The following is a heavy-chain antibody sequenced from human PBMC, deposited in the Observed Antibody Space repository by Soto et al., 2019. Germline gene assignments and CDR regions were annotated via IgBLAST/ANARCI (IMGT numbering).Heavy chain of an antibody. D-gene: IGHD3-16*01. J-gene: IGHJ4*02. CDR2: INAGNGNT. Sequence: ASVKVSCKASGYTFTSYAMHWVRQAPGQRLEWMGWINAGNGNTKYSQKFQGRVTITRDTSASTAYMELSSLRSEDTAVYYCARDSGYYDYIWGSYSPRWWGQGTLVTVSS. V-gene: IGHV1-3*01. CDR3: ARDSGYYDYIWGSYSPRW. CDR1: GYTFTSYA.